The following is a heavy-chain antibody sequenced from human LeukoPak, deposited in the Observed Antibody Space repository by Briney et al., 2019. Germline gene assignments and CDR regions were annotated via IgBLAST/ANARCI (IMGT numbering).Heavy chain of an antibody. Sequence: GGSLRLSCAASGFTFSSYAMHWVLQAPGKGLEYVSAISSNGGSTYYANSVKGRFTISRDNSKNTLYLQMGSLRAEDMAVYYCARVGTLTGDAFDIWGQGTMVTVSS. J-gene: IGHJ3*02. V-gene: IGHV3-64*01. CDR3: ARVGTLTGDAFDI. CDR1: GFTFSSYA. D-gene: IGHD3-9*01. CDR2: ISSNGGST.